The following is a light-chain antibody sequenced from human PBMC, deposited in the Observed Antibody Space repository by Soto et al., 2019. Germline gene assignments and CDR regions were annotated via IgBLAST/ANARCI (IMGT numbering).Light chain of an antibody. CDR2: GAA. CDR3: QQYNDWPRT. CDR1: QSISSN. Sequence: EIVMTQSPATLSVSPGETATLSCRASQSISSNLAWYQQKPGQAPRLLLYGAATRATGTPDRFYGSSSGTEYTLTIDSVQSEDFAVYYCQQYNDWPRTFGQGTKVDIK. J-gene: IGKJ1*01. V-gene: IGKV3-15*01.